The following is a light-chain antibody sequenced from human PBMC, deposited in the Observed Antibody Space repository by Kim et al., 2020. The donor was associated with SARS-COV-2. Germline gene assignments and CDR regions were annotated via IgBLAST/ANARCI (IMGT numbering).Light chain of an antibody. J-gene: IGKJ1*01. CDR1: QSVLYSSNNKNY. CDR2: WAS. Sequence: DIVMTQSPYSLAVSLGERATINCKSSQSVLYSSNNKNYLAWYQQKPGQLPKLLIYWASTRESGVPDRFSGSGSGTDFTLTISSLQAEDGAVYYCQQCYSTPWAFGQGNKVDI. V-gene: IGKV4-1*01. CDR3: QQCYSTPWA.